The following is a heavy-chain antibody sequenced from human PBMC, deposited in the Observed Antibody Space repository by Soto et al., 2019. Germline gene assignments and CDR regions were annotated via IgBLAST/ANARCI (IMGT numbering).Heavy chain of an antibody. J-gene: IGHJ6*02. V-gene: IGHV1-69*13. D-gene: IGHD1-7*01. CDR2: IIPIFGTA. CDR1: GGTFSSYA. Sequence: GASVKVSCKASGGTFSSYAISWVRQAPGQGLEWMGGIIPIFGTANYAQKFQGRVTITADESTSTAYMELSSLRSEDTAVYYCARGQLELDRSYYGMDVWGQGTTVTVSS. CDR3: ARGQLELDRSYYGMDV.